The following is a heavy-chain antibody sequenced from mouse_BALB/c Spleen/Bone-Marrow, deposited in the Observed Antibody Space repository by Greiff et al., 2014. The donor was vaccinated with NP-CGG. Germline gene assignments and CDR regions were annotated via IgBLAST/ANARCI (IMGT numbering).Heavy chain of an antibody. D-gene: IGHD2-3*01. CDR2: FYPGSGSI. J-gene: IGHJ2*01. CDR3: ARHEGGEMGFDY. CDR1: GYTFTEYI. V-gene: IGHV1-62-2*01. Sequence: LVESGAGLVKPGASVKLSCKASGYTFTEYIIHWVKQRSGQGLEWIGWFYPGSGSIKYNEKFKDKATLTADKSSSTVYMELRRLTSEDSAVYFCARHEGGEMGFDYWGQGTTLTVSS.